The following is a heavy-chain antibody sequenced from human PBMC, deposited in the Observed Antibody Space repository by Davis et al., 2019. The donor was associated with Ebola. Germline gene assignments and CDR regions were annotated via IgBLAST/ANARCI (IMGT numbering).Heavy chain of an antibody. CDR1: GFTVSSNY. Sequence: GGSLRLSCAASGFTVSSNYMSWVRQAPGKGLEWVSVVYIGGNTYYADSVRGRLTISRDNSKNTLYLQMDSLRAEDTAVYYCAKESQWLDYFDYWGQGTLVTVSS. D-gene: IGHD6-19*01. V-gene: IGHV3-53*01. CDR3: AKESQWLDYFDY. J-gene: IGHJ4*02. CDR2: VYIGGNT.